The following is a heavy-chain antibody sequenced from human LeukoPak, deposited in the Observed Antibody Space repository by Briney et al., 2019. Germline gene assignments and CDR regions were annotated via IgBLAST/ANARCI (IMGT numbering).Heavy chain of an antibody. CDR2: ISWDGGST. Sequence: GGSLRLSCAASGFTLDDYTMLGVRQDPGKGLEWVSLISWDGGSTCYESSVKGRVTSSRDNSKSSLSLQMNSLRTEDTALYFCAEGGGYGDYSMDVWGQGTTGTVSS. CDR3: AEGGGYGDYSMDV. D-gene: IGHD5-12*01. J-gene: IGHJ6*01. CDR1: GFTLDDYT. V-gene: IGHV3-43*01.